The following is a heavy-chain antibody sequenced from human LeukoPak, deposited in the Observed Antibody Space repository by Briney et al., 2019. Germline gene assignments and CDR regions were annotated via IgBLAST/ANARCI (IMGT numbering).Heavy chain of an antibody. CDR3: ARVMRQLERRGAFDI. V-gene: IGHV3-48*03. CDR1: GFTFSTYE. CDR2: ISTSGSSI. Sequence: PGGSLRLSCAASGFTFSTYEINWVRQAPGKGLEWLSHISTSGSSIHYADSVKGRFTISRDNAKNSLYLQMNSLRAEDTAVYYCARVMRQLERRGAFDIWGQGTMVTVSS. D-gene: IGHD1-1*01. J-gene: IGHJ3*02.